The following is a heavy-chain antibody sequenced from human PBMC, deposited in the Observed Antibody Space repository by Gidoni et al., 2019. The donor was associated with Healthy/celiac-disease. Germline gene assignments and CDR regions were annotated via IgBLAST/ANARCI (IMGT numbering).Heavy chain of an antibody. Sequence: QVQLVQSGAEVKKPGASVTVSCTASGYTFNGYYMHWVRQAPGQGLEWMGWINPNSGGTNYAQKFQGRVTMTRDTSISTAYMELSRLRSDDTAVYYCARFDSSGYLLDYWGQGTLVTVSS. CDR3: ARFDSSGYLLDY. V-gene: IGHV1-2*02. CDR2: INPNSGGT. D-gene: IGHD3-22*01. J-gene: IGHJ4*02. CDR1: GYTFNGYY.